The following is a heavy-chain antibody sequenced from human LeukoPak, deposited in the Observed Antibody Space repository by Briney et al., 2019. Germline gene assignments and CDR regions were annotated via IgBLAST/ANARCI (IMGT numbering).Heavy chain of an antibody. V-gene: IGHV4-34*01. D-gene: IGHD3-3*01. CDR1: GGSFSGYY. CDR3: ARVHDFWSGPDY. Sequence: PSETLSLTCAVYGGSFSGYYWSWIRQPPGKGLEWIGEINHSGSTNYNPSLKSRVTISVDTSKNQFSLKLSSVTAADTAVYYCARVHDFWSGPDYWGQGTLVTVSS. CDR2: INHSGST. J-gene: IGHJ4*02.